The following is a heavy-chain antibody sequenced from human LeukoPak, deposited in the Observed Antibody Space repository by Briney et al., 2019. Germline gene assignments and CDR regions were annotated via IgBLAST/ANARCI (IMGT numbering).Heavy chain of an antibody. CDR2: ISDSGGST. CDR3: AKRGRSWSYFDY. V-gene: IGHV3-23*01. Sequence: GGSLRLSCAAAGFTFSSYCMKWVRQAPGKGLRWVSLISDSGGSTYYADSVKGRFTVSRDNSKATLYLQMNSLRADDTAVYFCAKRGRSWSYFDYWGQGTLVTVSS. CDR1: GFTFSSYC. J-gene: IGHJ4*02. D-gene: IGHD1-1*01.